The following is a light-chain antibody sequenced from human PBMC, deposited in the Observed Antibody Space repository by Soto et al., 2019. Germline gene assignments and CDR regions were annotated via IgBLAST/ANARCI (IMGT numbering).Light chain of an antibody. Sequence: SQMPQPPSSVSASVGDRVTMTCRASQGVGGWLAWYQQKPGKVPKLLIYATSSLHSGVPSRFSGSGSGTDFTLSISSLQPEDFATNSCQQTHSLPLSFGPGTQVDIK. CDR1: QGVGGW. CDR2: ATS. J-gene: IGKJ3*01. CDR3: QQTHSLPLS. V-gene: IGKV1-12*01.